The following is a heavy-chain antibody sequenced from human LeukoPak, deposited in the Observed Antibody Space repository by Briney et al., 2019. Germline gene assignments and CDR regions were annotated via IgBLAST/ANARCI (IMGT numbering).Heavy chain of an antibody. CDR1: GITLSNYA. V-gene: IGHV3-23*01. D-gene: IGHD6-13*01. Sequence: GGSLRLSCVVSGITLSNYAMTWVRQAPGKGLEWVSRISERGATNYADSVKGRFTISRDNAKNSLYLQMNSLRAEDTALYYCAKDISSSWYGFDYWGQGTLVTVSS. J-gene: IGHJ4*02. CDR2: ISERGAT. CDR3: AKDISSSWYGFDY.